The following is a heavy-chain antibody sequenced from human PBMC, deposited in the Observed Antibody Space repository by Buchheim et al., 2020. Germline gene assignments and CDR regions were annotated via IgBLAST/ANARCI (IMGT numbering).Heavy chain of an antibody. CDR1: GGSFSGYY. Sequence: QVQLQQWGAGLLKPSETLSLTCAVYGGSFSGYYWSWIRQPPGKGLEWIGEINHSGSTNYNPSLKSRVTISVDTSKNQFSLKLSSVTAADTAVYYCARLPTWRNYDSSGYSDYWGQGTL. D-gene: IGHD3-22*01. CDR2: INHSGST. V-gene: IGHV4-34*01. J-gene: IGHJ4*02. CDR3: ARLPTWRNYDSSGYSDY.